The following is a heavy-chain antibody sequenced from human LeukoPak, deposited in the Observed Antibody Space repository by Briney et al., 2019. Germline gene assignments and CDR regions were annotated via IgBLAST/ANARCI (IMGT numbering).Heavy chain of an antibody. Sequence: PGGSLRLSCAASGFTFSDYYMSWVRQAPGKGLEWVSVIYSGGSTYYADSVKGRFTISRDNSKNTLYLQMNSLRAEDTAVYYCSRDPTYYLRYGYFDYWGQGALVTVSS. CDR3: SRDPTYYLRYGYFDY. CDR2: IYSGGST. V-gene: IGHV3-66*01. CDR1: GFTFSDYY. D-gene: IGHD1-26*01. J-gene: IGHJ4*02.